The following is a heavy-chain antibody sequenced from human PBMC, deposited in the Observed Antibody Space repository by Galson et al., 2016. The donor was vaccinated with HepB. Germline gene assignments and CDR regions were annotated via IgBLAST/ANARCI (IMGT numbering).Heavy chain of an antibody. J-gene: IGHJ2*01. CDR3: ARGYMWFWNLDI. Sequence: TLSLTCTVSGDSITRGGYYWSWIRQIPGKGLEWIGYIYYSGITYYSPSFKSRVSVSVDTSKNQLSLRLTSVTAADTAVYYCARGYMWFWNLDIWGRGALVTVSA. CDR2: IYYSGIT. D-gene: IGHD2-21*01. V-gene: IGHV4-31*03. CDR1: GDSITRGGYY.